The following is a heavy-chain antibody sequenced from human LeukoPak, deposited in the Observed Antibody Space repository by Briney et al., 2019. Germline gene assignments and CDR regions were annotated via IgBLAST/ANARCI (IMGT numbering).Heavy chain of an antibody. D-gene: IGHD6-13*01. J-gene: IGHJ6*02. CDR2: INHSGST. V-gene: IGHV4-34*01. CDR1: GGSFSGYC. CDR3: ARARSSNYYYYYGMDV. Sequence: SETLSLTCAVYGGSFSGYCWSWIRQPPGKGLEWIGEINHSGSTNYNPSLKSRVTISVDTSKNQFSLKLSSVTAADTAVYYCARARSSNYYYYYGMDVWGQGTTVTVSS.